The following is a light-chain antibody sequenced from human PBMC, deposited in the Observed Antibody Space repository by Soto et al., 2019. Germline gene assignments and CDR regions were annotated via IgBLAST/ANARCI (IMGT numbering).Light chain of an antibody. Sequence: QPVLTQPPSASGSPGQSVTISCTGTGSDVGGYKYVSWYQQHPGNAPKLIIYEVNKRPSGVPDRFSGSKSGNTASLTVSGLQAEDEADYYCTSYAGNNDVLFGGRTKLTVL. CDR3: TSYAGNNDVL. CDR2: EVN. J-gene: IGLJ2*01. V-gene: IGLV2-8*01. CDR1: GSDVGGYKY.